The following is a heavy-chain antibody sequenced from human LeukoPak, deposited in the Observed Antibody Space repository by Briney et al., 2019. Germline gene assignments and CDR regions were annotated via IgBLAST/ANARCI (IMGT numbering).Heavy chain of an antibody. CDR1: GYTFTSYG. CDR3: ARDASALIWFGELVSGWGTYYFDY. J-gene: IGHJ4*02. Sequence: ASVKVSCKASGYTFTSYGISWVRQARGQGLEWMGWISAYYGNTNYAQKLQGRVTMTTDTSTSTAYMELRSLRSDDTAVYYCARDASALIWFGELVSGWGTYYFDYWGQGTLVTVSS. V-gene: IGHV1-18*04. D-gene: IGHD3-10*01. CDR2: ISAYYGNT.